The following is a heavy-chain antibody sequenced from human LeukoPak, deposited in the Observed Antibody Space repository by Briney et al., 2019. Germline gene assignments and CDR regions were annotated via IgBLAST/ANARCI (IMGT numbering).Heavy chain of an antibody. J-gene: IGHJ4*02. V-gene: IGHV3-30*18. CDR3: AKDKRTEKYGD. D-gene: IGHD4-17*01. Sequence: GGSLRLSCAASGFTFSSYAMHWVRQAPGKGLEWVAVISYDGSNKYYADSVKGRFTISRDNSKNTLYLQMNSLRAEDTAVYYCAKDKRTEKYGDWGQGTLVTVSS. CDR2: ISYDGSNK. CDR1: GFTFSSYA.